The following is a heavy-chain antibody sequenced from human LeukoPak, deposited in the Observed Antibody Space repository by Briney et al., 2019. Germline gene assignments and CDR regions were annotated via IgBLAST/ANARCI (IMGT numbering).Heavy chain of an antibody. V-gene: IGHV3-21*01. CDR2: ISSSGTYI. D-gene: IGHD3-9*01. CDR1: GFTFSSYS. Sequence: GGSLRLSCAASGFTFSSYSMNWVRQAPGKGLEWVSSISSSGTYIYYRDSVKGRFTISRDNSKNTLYLQMNSLRAEDTAVYYCARENYDILTGYYSSPLDYWGQGTLVTVSS. J-gene: IGHJ4*02. CDR3: ARENYDILTGYYSSPLDY.